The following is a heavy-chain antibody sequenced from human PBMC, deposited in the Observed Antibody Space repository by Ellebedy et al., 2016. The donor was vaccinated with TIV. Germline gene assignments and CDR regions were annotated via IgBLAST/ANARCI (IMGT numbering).Heavy chain of an antibody. CDR3: AVGDRPFQGVYSYHGMDV. CDR2: IGGSGDHA. Sequence: GESLKISXAGSGFSFSGNTLTWVRQTPRKGLEYVAAIGGSGDHAYYAGSVKGRFTISRDNSMNTVSLHMEGLRVDDSAIYYCAVGDRPFQGVYSYHGMDVWGQGTTVTVSS. J-gene: IGHJ6*02. V-gene: IGHV3-23*01. CDR1: GFSFSGNT. D-gene: IGHD3-10*01.